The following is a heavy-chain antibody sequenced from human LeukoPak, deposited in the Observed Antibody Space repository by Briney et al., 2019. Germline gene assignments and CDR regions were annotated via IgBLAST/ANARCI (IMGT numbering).Heavy chain of an antibody. V-gene: IGHV5-51*01. CDR1: GSRFTSYW. Sequence: GESLKISCKGSGSRFTSYWIGWVRQMPGKGLEWMGIIYPGDSDTRYSPSFQGQVTISADKSISTAYLQWSSLKASDTAMYYCARLSGYCSSTSCYGFDPWGQGTLVTVSS. J-gene: IGHJ5*02. D-gene: IGHD2-2*01. CDR3: ARLSGYCSSTSCYGFDP. CDR2: IYPGDSDT.